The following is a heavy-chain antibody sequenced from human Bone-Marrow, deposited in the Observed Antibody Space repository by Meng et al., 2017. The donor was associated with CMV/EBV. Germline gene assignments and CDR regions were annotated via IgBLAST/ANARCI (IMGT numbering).Heavy chain of an antibody. D-gene: IGHD2-2*01. CDR3: ATDRDIVVVPTYYFDY. CDR2: MNPNSGNT. J-gene: IGHJ4*02. Sequence: ASVKVSCKASGYTFTSYDINWVRQATGQGLEWMGWMNPNSGNTGYAQKFQGRVTMTRNTSISTAYMELSSLRSEDTAVYYCATDRDIVVVPTYYFDYWGQGTLVTVSS. V-gene: IGHV1-8*01. CDR1: GYTFTSYD.